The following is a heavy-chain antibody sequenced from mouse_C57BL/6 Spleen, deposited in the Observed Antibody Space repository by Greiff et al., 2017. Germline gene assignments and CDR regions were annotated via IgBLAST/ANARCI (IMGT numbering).Heavy chain of an antibody. CDR3: ARQGTTVVGAY. CDR2: INPYNGGT. CDR1: GYTFTDYY. V-gene: IGHV1-19*01. D-gene: IGHD1-1*01. J-gene: IGHJ3*01. Sequence: EVKLMESGPVLVKPGASVKMSCKASGYTFTDYYMNWVKQSHGKSLEWIGVINPYNGGTSYNQKFKGKATLTVDKSSSTAYMELNSLTSEDSAVYYCARQGTTVVGAYWGQGTLVTVSA.